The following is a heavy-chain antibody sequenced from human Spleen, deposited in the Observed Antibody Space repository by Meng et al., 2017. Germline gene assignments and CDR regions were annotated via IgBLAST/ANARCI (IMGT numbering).Heavy chain of an antibody. Sequence: QVQLQQWGAGLVKPSGTLSLTCAVSGGSLSSGTYYWNWIRQHPGKGLEWIGYIYYSGGTYYNPSLKSRLTISVDTSKNQFSLKLSSVTAADTAVYYCARARRYSSSSHPLDPWGQGTLVTVSS. CDR2: IYYSGGT. CDR3: ARARRYSSSSHPLDP. D-gene: IGHD6-6*01. V-gene: IGHV4-30-4*08. CDR1: GGSLSSGTYY. J-gene: IGHJ5*02.